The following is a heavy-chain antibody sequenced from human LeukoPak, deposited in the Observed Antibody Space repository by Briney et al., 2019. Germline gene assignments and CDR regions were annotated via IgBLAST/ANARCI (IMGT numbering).Heavy chain of an antibody. CDR1: GGSISSSNW. J-gene: IGHJ4*02. Sequence: PSETLSLTCAVSGGSISSSNWWSWVRQPPGKGLEWIGEIYHSGSTNYNPSLKSRVTISVDKSKNQFSLKLSSVTAADTAVYYCARGRTYYYDSSGYYYPVQYYFDYWGQGTLVTVSS. CDR3: ARGRTYYYDSSGYYYPVQYYFDY. D-gene: IGHD3-22*01. CDR2: IYHSGST. V-gene: IGHV4-4*02.